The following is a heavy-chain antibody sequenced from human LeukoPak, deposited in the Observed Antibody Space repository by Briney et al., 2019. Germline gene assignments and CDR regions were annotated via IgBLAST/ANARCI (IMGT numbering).Heavy chain of an antibody. Sequence: GGSPRLSCAACGFTFSSYSMNWVRQAPGKGLEWVSSISSSSSYIYYADSVKGRFTISRDNTKSSLYLQMNSLRAEDTAVYYCASGSSGTYYYFDYWGQGTLVTVSS. V-gene: IGHV3-21*01. CDR2: ISSSSSYI. CDR3: ASGSSGTYYYFDY. D-gene: IGHD1-26*01. CDR1: GFTFSSYS. J-gene: IGHJ4*02.